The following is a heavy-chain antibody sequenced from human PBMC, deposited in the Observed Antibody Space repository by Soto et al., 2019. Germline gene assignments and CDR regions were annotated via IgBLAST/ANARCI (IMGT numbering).Heavy chain of an antibody. Sequence: ASVKVSCKASGYTFTSYAMHWVRQAPGQRLEWMGWINAGNGNTKYSQKFQGRVTITRDTSTSTAYMELRSLRSDDTAVYYCARGREDIVVVPAAMRHYYYMDVWGKGTTVTVSS. CDR2: INAGNGNT. D-gene: IGHD2-2*01. J-gene: IGHJ6*03. CDR3: ARGREDIVVVPAAMRHYYYMDV. V-gene: IGHV1-3*01. CDR1: GYTFTSYA.